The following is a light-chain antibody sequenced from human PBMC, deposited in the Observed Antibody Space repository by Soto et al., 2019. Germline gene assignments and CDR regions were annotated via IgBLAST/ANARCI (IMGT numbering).Light chain of an antibody. CDR3: QSYDSTLSGWV. Sequence: QSVLTQPPSVSGALGQRVTISCTGSSSNIGAGYDVHWYQQLPGTAPKFLIYTYSNRPSGVPDRFSGSKSGTSASLAITGLQAEDEADYYCQSYDSTLSGWVFGGETKLTVL. J-gene: IGLJ3*02. V-gene: IGLV1-40*01. CDR2: TYS. CDR1: SSNIGAGYD.